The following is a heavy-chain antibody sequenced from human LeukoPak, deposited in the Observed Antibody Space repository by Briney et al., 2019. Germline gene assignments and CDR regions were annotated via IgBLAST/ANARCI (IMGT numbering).Heavy chain of an antibody. J-gene: IGHJ4*02. D-gene: IGHD6-19*01. CDR3: ARERIAVADPEYYFDY. CDR2: IWYDRSNK. V-gene: IGHV3-33*01. CDR1: GFTFSSYG. Sequence: PGGPLRLSCAASGFTFSSYGMLGVRQAPGKGLEGVAVIWYDRSNKDYADSVKGRFTISRDNSKNTLYLQMNSLRAEDTAVYYCARERIAVADPEYYFDYWGQGTLVTVSS.